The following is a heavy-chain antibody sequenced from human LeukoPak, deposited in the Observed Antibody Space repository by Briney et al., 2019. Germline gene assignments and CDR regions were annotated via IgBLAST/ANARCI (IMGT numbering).Heavy chain of an antibody. CDR2: SNDSGST. J-gene: IGHJ4*02. V-gene: IGHV4-34*01. CDR1: GESISGHS. D-gene: IGHD5-12*01. Sequence: PSETLSLTCAVYGESISGHSWTWIRQPPGKGLEWIGESNDSGSTNYNPSLKSRVTISVDTSKNQFSLKLRSVTAADTAVYYCARARATVAIDYWGQGTLVTVSS. CDR3: ARARATVAIDY.